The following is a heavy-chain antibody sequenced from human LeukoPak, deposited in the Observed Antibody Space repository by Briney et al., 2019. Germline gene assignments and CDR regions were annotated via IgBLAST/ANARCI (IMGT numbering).Heavy chain of an antibody. Sequence: GGSLRLSCTASGFTFSGYSMNWIRQAPGKGLEWVSSFGTRSTSIYHAGSVKGRFAISRDNAKNSLYLQMDSLRAEDTALYYCAREVSEGFDFWGQGTLVTVSS. V-gene: IGHV3-21*01. CDR3: AREVSEGFDF. J-gene: IGHJ4*02. CDR1: GFTFSGYS. CDR2: FGTRSTSI. D-gene: IGHD3-22*01.